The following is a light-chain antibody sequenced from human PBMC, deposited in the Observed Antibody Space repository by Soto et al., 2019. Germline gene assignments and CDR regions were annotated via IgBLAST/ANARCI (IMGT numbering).Light chain of an antibody. Sequence: QSALTQPRSVSGSPGQSVTISCTGSSSNVGGYDFVSWYQQHPGKAPKLMIYDVSKRPSGVPDRFSGSKSANTASLTISGLQVEDEADYYCCSYAGTYTLVFGGGTKLTVL. CDR1: SSNVGGYDF. CDR3: CSYAGTYTLV. J-gene: IGLJ3*02. CDR2: DVS. V-gene: IGLV2-11*01.